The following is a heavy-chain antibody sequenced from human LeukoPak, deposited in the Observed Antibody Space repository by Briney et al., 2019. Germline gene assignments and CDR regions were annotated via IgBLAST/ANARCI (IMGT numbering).Heavy chain of an antibody. V-gene: IGHV1-8*01. Sequence: GASVKDSCKASGYTFTSYEINWVRQATGQGLEWMGRMNPNSGNTGYAQKFQGRVTMTRNTSISTAYMELSSLRSEDTAVYYCAREFGRVRGVIGIAEKNWFDPWGQGTLVTVSS. J-gene: IGHJ5*02. D-gene: IGHD3-10*01. CDR3: AREFGRVRGVIGIAEKNWFDP. CDR2: MNPNSGNT. CDR1: GYTFTSYE.